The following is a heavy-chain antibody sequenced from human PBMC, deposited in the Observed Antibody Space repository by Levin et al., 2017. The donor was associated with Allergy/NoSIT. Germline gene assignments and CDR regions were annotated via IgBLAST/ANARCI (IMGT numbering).Heavy chain of an antibody. CDR2: IGESGGTT. V-gene: IGHV3-23*01. CDR1: GFTFSSYA. CDR3: AKVPFPGGYVLFDS. D-gene: IGHD5-12*01. J-gene: IGHJ4*02. Sequence: ETLSLTCAGSGFTFSSYAMTWVRQAPGKGLEWVSTIGESGGTTYYADSVKGRFTISSDNSKNTLYLQMNSLRAEDTAMYYCAKVPFPGGYVLFDSWGQGTLVTVSS.